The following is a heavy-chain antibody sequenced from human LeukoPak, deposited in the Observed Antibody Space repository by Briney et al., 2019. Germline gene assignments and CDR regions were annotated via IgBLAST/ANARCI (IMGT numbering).Heavy chain of an antibody. CDR3: ARGHYGDSPARSDS. Sequence: PGGSLRLSCAASGFTVSSNYMSWVRQAPGKGLEWVSLVYSGGRTYYADSVKGRFTISRDDSENTLYLQMNALRAEDTAVYYCARGHYGDSPARSDSWGQGTLVTVSS. J-gene: IGHJ4*02. CDR2: VYSGGRT. V-gene: IGHV3-53*01. CDR1: GFTVSSNY. D-gene: IGHD4-17*01.